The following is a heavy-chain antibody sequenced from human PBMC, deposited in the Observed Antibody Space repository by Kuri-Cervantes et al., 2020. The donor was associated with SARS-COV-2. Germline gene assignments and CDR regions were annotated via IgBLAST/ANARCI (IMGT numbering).Heavy chain of an antibody. CDR2: IYYSGST. J-gene: IGHJ6*03. V-gene: IGHV4-59*12. CDR3: AGSGHNYGYEGYYDYMDT. Sequence: SETLSLTCTVSGGSISSYYWNWIRQPPGKGLEWIGYIYYSGSTNYNPSLKSRVTISVDTSKNQFSLKLSSVTAADTAVYYCAGSGHNYGYEGYYDYMDTWGKGTMVTVSS. CDR1: GGSISSYY. D-gene: IGHD5-18*01.